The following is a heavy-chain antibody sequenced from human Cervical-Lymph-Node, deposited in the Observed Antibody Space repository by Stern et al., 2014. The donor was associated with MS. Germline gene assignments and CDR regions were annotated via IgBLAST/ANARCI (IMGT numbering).Heavy chain of an antibody. V-gene: IGHV2-70*15. J-gene: IGHJ4*02. CDR3: ARIRWDGYNFFILDY. CDR2: IDWDDDK. Sequence: QVTLRESGPALVKPTQTLTLTCTFSGFSLSTSGMCVSWIRQPPGKALEWLARIDWDDDKYYSTSLKTRLTISKDTSKNQVVLTMTNMDPVDTATYYCARIRWDGYNFFILDYWGQGTLVTVSS. CDR1: GFSLSTSGMC. D-gene: IGHD5-24*01.